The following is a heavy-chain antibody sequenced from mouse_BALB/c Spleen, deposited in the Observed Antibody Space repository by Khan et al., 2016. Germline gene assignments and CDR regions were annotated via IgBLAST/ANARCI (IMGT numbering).Heavy chain of an antibody. D-gene: IGHD2-1*01. J-gene: IGHJ3*01. CDR1: GYAFTTYN. V-gene: IGHV1S135*01. Sequence: VQLQQPGPELVKPGASVKVSCKGSGYAFTTYNMYWVKQSHGKSLEWIGYIDPYNGVSSYNQKFKDKATLTVDESSSTACMHLNSLTSDDSAVYYCARWDGNYVPFAYWGQGTLVTVSA. CDR2: IDPYNGVS. CDR3: ARWDGNYVPFAY.